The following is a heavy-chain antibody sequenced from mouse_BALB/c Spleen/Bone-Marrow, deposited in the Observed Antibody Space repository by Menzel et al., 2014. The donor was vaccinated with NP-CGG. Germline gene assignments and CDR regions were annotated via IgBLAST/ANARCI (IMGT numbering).Heavy chain of an antibody. D-gene: IGHD1-1*01. J-gene: IGHJ4*01. CDR1: GYIFTNFY. CDR3: ARWGTTVVDAMDY. CDR2: ISPGIVNI. V-gene: IGHV1S56*01. Sequence: QVQLQQSGPELVKPGASVRISCKASGYIFTNFYIHWVKQRPGQGLEWIGWISPGIVNIKYNEKFKGEASLTADRSSSTAYIQLSSLTSEDSAVYFCARWGTTVVDAMDYWGQGTSVTVSS.